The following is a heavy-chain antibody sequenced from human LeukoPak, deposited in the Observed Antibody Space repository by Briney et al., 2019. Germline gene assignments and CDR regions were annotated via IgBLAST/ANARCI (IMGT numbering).Heavy chain of an antibody. CDR3: AREDREPPLFDY. CDR2: INHSGST. CDR1: GGSFSGYY. V-gene: IGHV4-34*01. D-gene: IGHD1-26*01. J-gene: IGHJ4*02. Sequence: PSETLSLTCAVYGGSFSGYYWSWIRQPPGKGLEWIGEINHSGSTNYNPSLKSRVTISVDTSKNQFSLKLSSVTAADTAVYYCAREDREPPLFDYWGQGTLVTVSS.